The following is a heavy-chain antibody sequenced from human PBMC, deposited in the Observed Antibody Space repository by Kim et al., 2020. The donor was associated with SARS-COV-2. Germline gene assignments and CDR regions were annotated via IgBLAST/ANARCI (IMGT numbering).Heavy chain of an antibody. CDR3: ARRFGYYYGSAIRPGRAGEFDY. V-gene: IGHV5-51*01. D-gene: IGHD3-10*01. CDR1: GYSFTSYW. Sequence: GESLKISCKGSGYSFTSYWIGWVRQMPGKGLEWMGIIYPGDSDTRYSPSFQGQVSISADKSINTAYLQWSSLKASDTAMYFCARRFGYYYGSAIRPGRAGEFDYWGQGTLVTVSS. CDR2: IYPGDSDT. J-gene: IGHJ4*02.